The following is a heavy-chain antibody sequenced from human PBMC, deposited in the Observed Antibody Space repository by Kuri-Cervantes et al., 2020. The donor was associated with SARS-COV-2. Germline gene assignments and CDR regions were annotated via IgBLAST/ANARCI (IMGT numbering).Heavy chain of an antibody. CDR2: IDWDDDT. D-gene: IGHD5-24*01. V-gene: IGHV2-70*11. Sequence: SGPTLVKPTQTLTLTCTFSGFSLSTTGMCVSWIRQPPGKALEWLARIDWDDDTYYSTSLKTRLTTSKDTSKNQVVLTMTNMDPVDTATYYCTRGSRDGYTFDYWGQGTLVTGYS. CDR3: TRGSRDGYTFDY. J-gene: IGHJ4*02. CDR1: GFSLSTTGMC.